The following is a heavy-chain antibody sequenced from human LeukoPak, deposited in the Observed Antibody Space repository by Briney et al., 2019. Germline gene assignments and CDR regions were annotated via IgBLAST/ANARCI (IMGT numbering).Heavy chain of an antibody. Sequence: ASVKVSCKASGYTFTSYGISWVRQAPGQGLEWMGWISAYNGNTNYAQKLQGRVTMTTDTSTSTAYMELRSLRSDDTAVYYCARDLGIELLWFGEYSTPFDLWGQGTLVTVSS. CDR2: ISAYNGNT. D-gene: IGHD3-10*01. CDR3: ARDLGIELLWFGEYSTPFDL. CDR1: GYTFTSYG. J-gene: IGHJ5*02. V-gene: IGHV1-18*01.